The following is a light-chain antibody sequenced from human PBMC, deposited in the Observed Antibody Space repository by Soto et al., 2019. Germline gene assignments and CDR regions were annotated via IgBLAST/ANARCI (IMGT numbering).Light chain of an antibody. V-gene: IGKV1-5*01. J-gene: IGKJ3*01. CDR2: GAS. Sequence: DTQMTQSPSTLSASVGDTVTITCRASQSVSMWLAWFQQKPGKAPRLLIYGASNLESGVPSRFSGSGSGTQFTLTISSLQPEDFATYYCQQYETFSGTFGPGTKVDI. CDR1: QSVSMW. CDR3: QQYETFSGT.